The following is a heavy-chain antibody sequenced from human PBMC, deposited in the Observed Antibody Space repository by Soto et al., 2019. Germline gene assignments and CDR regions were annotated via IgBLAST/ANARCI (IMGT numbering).Heavy chain of an antibody. CDR3: ARVPEIVVVPAAIPTSDYGMDV. CDR2: IIPIFGTA. V-gene: IGHV1-69*13. J-gene: IGHJ6*02. Sequence: SVKVSCKASGGTFSSYAISWVRQAPGQGLEWMGGIIPIFGTANYAQKFQGRVTITADESTSTAYMELSSLRSEDTAVYYCARVPEIVVVPAAIPTSDYGMDVWGQGTTVTVSS. CDR1: GGTFSSYA. D-gene: IGHD2-2*01.